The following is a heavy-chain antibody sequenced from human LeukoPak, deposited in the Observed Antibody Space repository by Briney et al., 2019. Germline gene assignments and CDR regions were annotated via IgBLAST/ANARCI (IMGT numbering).Heavy chain of an antibody. CDR3: ARERIAATGTGWFDP. Sequence: GRSLRLSCAASGFTFSSYAMHWVRQAPGKGLEWVAVISYDGSNKYYADSVKGRFTISRDNSKSTLFLQMNSLRAEDTAVYYCARERIAATGTGWFDPWGQGTLVTVSS. J-gene: IGHJ5*02. V-gene: IGHV3-30*04. CDR1: GFTFSSYA. D-gene: IGHD6-13*01. CDR2: ISYDGSNK.